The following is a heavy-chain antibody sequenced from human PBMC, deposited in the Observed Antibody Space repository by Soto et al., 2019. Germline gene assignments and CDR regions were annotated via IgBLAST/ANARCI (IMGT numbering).Heavy chain of an antibody. V-gene: IGHV3-30-3*01. CDR2: ISYDGSNK. CDR1: GSTFSSYA. J-gene: IGHJ4*02. D-gene: IGHD1-26*01. Sequence: PGGSLRLSCAASGSTFSSYAMHWVRQAPGKGLEWVAVISYDGSNKYYADSVKGRFTISRDNSKNTLYLQMNSLRAEDTAVYYCARGEQMSGSYYFYYWGQGTLVTVSS. CDR3: ARGEQMSGSYYFYY.